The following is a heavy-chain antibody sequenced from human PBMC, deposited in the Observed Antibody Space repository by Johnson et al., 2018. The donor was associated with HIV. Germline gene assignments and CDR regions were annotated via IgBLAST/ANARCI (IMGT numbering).Heavy chain of an antibody. Sequence: QVQLVESGGGLVQPGGSLTLTCEASGFAFSNSALHWVRQAPGKGLEWVACISYDGSNKYYADSVEGRFPISRDNSKNTLSLQMNSLRVEDTAVYYCAELAAYDAFDIWGQGTMVIVSS. CDR1: GFAFSNSA. D-gene: IGHD6-6*01. V-gene: IGHV3-30*04. J-gene: IGHJ3*02. CDR2: ISYDGSNK. CDR3: AELAAYDAFDI.